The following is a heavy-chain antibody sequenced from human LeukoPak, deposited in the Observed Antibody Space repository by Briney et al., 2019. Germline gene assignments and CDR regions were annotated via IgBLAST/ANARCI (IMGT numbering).Heavy chain of an antibody. CDR2: INSDGSSA. CDR3: AKDVWWSVS. CDR1: GFTFNNYW. J-gene: IGHJ5*02. V-gene: IGHV3-74*01. Sequence: GGSLRLSCAASGFTFNNYWMHWVRQAPGKGLVWVSGINSDGSSATYADSVKGRFTISRDNAKNTLYLQINSLRAEDTAIYYCAKDVWWSVSWGQGTLVTVSS. D-gene: IGHD2-8*02.